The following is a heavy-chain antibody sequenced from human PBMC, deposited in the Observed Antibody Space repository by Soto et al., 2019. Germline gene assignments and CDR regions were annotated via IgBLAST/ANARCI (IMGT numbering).Heavy chain of an antibody. Sequence: GGSLRLSGAASGFTFSSYWMSWVRQAPGKGLEWVANIKQDGSEKYYVDSVKGRFTISRDNAKNSLYLQMNSLRAEDTAVYYCARDLYYYDSSGYLESRGAFDIWGQGTMVTVSS. V-gene: IGHV3-7*03. CDR3: ARDLYYYDSSGYLESRGAFDI. CDR2: IKQDGSEK. J-gene: IGHJ3*02. D-gene: IGHD3-22*01. CDR1: GFTFSSYW.